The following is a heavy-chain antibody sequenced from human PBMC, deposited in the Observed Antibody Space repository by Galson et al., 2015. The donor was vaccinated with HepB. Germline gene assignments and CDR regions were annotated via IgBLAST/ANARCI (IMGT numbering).Heavy chain of an antibody. V-gene: IGHV3-13*04. CDR1: GFTFSSYD. Sequence: SLRLSCAASGFTFSSYDMHWVRQATGKGLEWVSAIGTAGDTYYPGSVKGRFTISRENAKNSLYLQMNSLRAGDTAVYYCARVRKRRGYSGYENYGMDVWGQGTTVTVSS. CDR2: IGTAGDT. J-gene: IGHJ6*02. D-gene: IGHD5-12*01. CDR3: ARVRKRRGYSGYENYGMDV.